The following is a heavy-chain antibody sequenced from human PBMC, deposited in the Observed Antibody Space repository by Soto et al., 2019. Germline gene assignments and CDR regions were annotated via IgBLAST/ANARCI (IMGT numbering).Heavy chain of an antibody. CDR3: AKLYWNPRYFDY. V-gene: IGHV3-23*01. J-gene: IGHJ4*02. CDR2: ITDSGGST. D-gene: IGHD1-1*01. Sequence: GGSLRLSCAASGFTFSSVAMAWVRQAPGKGLEWVSSITDSGGSTDYADSVKGRFTVSRDNSRNTLYLQMNSLRADDTAVYYCAKLYWNPRYFDYWGQGTRVTVSS. CDR1: GFTFSSVA.